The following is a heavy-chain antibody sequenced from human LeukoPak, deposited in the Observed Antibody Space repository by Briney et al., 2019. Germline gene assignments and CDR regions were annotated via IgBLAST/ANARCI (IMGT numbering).Heavy chain of an antibody. Sequence: PGGSLRLSCAASGFTFSSYGMHWVRQAPGKGLKWVAFIREDGSNKYYADSVKGRFTISRDNSKNTLFLQMNSLRTEDTAVYYCAKAAKLPSITTLRGVRVYSYMDVWGKGTAVTISS. J-gene: IGHJ6*03. CDR1: GFTFSSYG. V-gene: IGHV3-30*02. CDR2: IREDGSNK. CDR3: AKAAKLPSITTLRGVRVYSYMDV. D-gene: IGHD3-10*01.